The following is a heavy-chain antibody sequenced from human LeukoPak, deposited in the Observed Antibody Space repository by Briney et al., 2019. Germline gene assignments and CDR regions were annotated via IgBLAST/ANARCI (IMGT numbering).Heavy chain of an antibody. CDR3: SRIAAEVAVDYFDY. J-gene: IGHJ4*02. V-gene: IGHV4-59*01. CDR2: IYNSRGT. CDR1: GGSISSYY. Sequence: PSESLSLTCPVSGGSISSYYWSWVRQPPGKGLEWVGYIYNSRGTKYNPPLKRRVTISVDTSKIHFALKRLSMTAADTAVYYCSRIAAEVAVDYFDYWGQGTLVTVSS. D-gene: IGHD2-15*01.